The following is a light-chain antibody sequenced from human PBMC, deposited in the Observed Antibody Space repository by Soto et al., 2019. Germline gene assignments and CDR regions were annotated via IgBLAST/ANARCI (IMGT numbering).Light chain of an antibody. J-gene: IGKJ1*01. CDR3: QQYNNWRQT. Sequence: IVLKQSQATLSVSPGERATLSCLASQRVSSNVAWYQQKPGQAPRLLLYGASARATGVPARFSGSGSGTQFTLTISSLQSEDFAVYYCQQYNNWRQTFGQGTKVDIK. CDR2: GAS. V-gene: IGKV3-15*01. CDR1: QRVSSN.